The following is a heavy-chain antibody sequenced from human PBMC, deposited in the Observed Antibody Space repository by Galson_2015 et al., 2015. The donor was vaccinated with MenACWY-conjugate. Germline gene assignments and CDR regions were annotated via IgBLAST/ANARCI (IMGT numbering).Heavy chain of an antibody. CDR3: ARRNSTYYDILTDGGGEYMDV. V-gene: IGHV3-21*01. J-gene: IGHJ4*02. CDR1: GFTFSSYR. D-gene: IGHD3-9*01. CDR2: ISSSSSYI. Sequence: SLRLSCAASGFTFSSYRMNWVRQAPGKGLEWVSSISSSSSYIYYADSVKGRFTISRDNAKNSLYLQMNSLRAEDTAVYYCARRNSTYYDILTDGGGEYMDVWGQGTLVTVSS.